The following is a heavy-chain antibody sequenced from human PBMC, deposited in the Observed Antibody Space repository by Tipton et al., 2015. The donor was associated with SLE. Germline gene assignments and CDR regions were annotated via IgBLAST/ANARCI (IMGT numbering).Heavy chain of an antibody. CDR3: ARAADEFSDYGLDA. CDR1: GGSFSGYY. Sequence: TLSLTCAVYGGSFSGYYWSWIRQPPGRGLEWIGEIYHSGSTNYNPSLRSRVTISVDKSKNQFSLKLNSVTAADTAVYYCARAADEFSDYGLDAWGQGTTVTVSS. V-gene: IGHV4-34*01. D-gene: IGHD3-10*01. CDR2: IYHSGST. J-gene: IGHJ6*02.